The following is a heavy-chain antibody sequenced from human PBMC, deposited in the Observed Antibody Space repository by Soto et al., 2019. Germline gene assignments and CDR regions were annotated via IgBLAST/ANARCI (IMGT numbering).Heavy chain of an antibody. CDR1: GFTFSSYW. D-gene: IGHD3-10*01. J-gene: IGHJ4*02. V-gene: IGHV3-74*01. CDR3: ARGASGSYFLDY. CDR2: INSDGSRT. Sequence: SGGSLRLSCAASGFTFSSYWMHWVRQAPGKGLVWVARINSDGSRTNYADSVEGRLTISRDNAKNTVYLQLNSLTAEDAAVYYCARGASGSYFLDYWAQGTLVTVSS.